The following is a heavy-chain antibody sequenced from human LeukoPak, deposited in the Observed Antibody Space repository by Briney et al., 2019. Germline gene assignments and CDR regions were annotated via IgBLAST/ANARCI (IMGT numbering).Heavy chain of an antibody. Sequence: SETLSLICTVSGGSISSSGYYWAWIRQPPGKGLEWIGSVYYSGTTYYNPSLKSRVTISVDTSKNQFSLKLDSVTDADTAVYFCATPGDSGSWYDFDYWGQGTLVAVSS. D-gene: IGHD6-13*01. CDR3: ATPGDSGSWYDFDY. J-gene: IGHJ4*02. V-gene: IGHV4-39*01. CDR2: VYYSGTT. CDR1: GGSISSSGYY.